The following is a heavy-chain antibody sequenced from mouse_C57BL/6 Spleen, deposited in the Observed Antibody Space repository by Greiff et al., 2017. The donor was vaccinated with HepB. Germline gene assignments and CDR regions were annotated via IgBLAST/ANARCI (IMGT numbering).Heavy chain of an antibody. Sequence: EVKLMESGPELVKPGASVKIPCKASGYTFTDYNMDWVKQSHGKSLEWIGDINPNNGGTIYNQKFKGKATLTVDKSSSTAYMELRSLTSEDTAVYYCARCDYDRGDWYFDVWGTGTTVTVSS. J-gene: IGHJ1*03. CDR1: GYTFTDYN. D-gene: IGHD2-4*01. CDR2: INPNNGGT. CDR3: ARCDYDRGDWYFDV. V-gene: IGHV1-18*01.